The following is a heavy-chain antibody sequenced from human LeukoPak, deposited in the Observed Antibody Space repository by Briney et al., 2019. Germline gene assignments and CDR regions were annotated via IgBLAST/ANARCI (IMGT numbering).Heavy chain of an antibody. V-gene: IGHV3-66*01. J-gene: IGHJ4*02. CDR1: GFTVSSNY. Sequence: GGSLRLSCAASGFTVSSNYMSWVRQAPGKGLEWVSVIYSGGSTYYADSVKGRFTISRDNSKNTLYLQTNSLRAEDTAVYYCARGYGSGSYYPYYFDYWGQGTLVTVSS. CDR2: IYSGGST. D-gene: IGHD3-10*01. CDR3: ARGYGSGSYYPYYFDY.